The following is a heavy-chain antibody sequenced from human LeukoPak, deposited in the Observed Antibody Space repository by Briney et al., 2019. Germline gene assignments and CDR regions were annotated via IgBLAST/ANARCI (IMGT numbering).Heavy chain of an antibody. CDR3: ARVTLDY. CDR2: INTDGSST. V-gene: IGHV3-74*01. CDR1: GFPFSAYW. Sequence: PGRSLRLSCAASGFPFSAYWMFWVRQVPGKGLVWVSRINTDGSSTKYADSVKGRFTISRDNAKNSLYLQMNSLRAEDTAVYYCARVTLDYWGQGTLVTVSS. J-gene: IGHJ4*02.